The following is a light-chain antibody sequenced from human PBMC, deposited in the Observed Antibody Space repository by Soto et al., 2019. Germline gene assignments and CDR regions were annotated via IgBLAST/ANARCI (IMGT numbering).Light chain of an antibody. CDR2: AAS. J-gene: IGKJ3*01. CDR1: QDISTY. Sequence: IQLTQSPSSLSASAGDRVTITCRASQDISTYLAWYQQKPGKSPKLLLHAASTLQSGVPSRFSGSGYGTDLTLTISRLQPEDFATYYFKQLNSXPRTSGPGTKVXI. CDR3: KQLNSXPRT. V-gene: IGKV1-9*01.